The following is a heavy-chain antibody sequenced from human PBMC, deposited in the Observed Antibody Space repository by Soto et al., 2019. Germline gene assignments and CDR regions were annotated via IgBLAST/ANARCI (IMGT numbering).Heavy chain of an antibody. Sequence: QVQLQESGPGLVKPSGTLSLTCAVSGGAISSSNWWSWVRQPPGKGLEWIGEIYHSGSTHYNPSLKSRVTISVDRPKNQFTLKLSSVTAADTAVYYCARASCSRTSCHGPFYSWGQGTLVVVSS. J-gene: IGHJ4*02. CDR3: ARASCSRTSCHGPFYS. V-gene: IGHV4-4*02. CDR2: IYHSGST. CDR1: GGAISSSNW. D-gene: IGHD2-2*01.